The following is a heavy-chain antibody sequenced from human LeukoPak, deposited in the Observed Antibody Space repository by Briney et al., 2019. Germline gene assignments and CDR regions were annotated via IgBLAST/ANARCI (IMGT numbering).Heavy chain of an antibody. CDR3: ARESGALSAFDI. J-gene: IGHJ3*02. CDR2: IYSGGST. V-gene: IGHV3-53*04. D-gene: IGHD3-10*01. CDR1: GFTFSSNY. Sequence: GGSLRLSCAASGFTFSSNYMSWVRQAPGKGLEWVSVIYSGGSTYYSDSVKGRFTISRHNSKNTLYLQMNSLRAEDTAVYYCARESGALSAFDIWGQGTMVTVSS.